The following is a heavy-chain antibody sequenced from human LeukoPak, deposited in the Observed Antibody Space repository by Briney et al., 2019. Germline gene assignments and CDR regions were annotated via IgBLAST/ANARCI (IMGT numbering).Heavy chain of an antibody. CDR2: IRSRIYGGAP. V-gene: IGHV3-49*04. Sequence: GGSLRLACLTSGFTFRNYGLGWVRQAPGVGLEWVSFIRSRIYGGAPKYATSVRGRFSVSRDDSESIAYPQMNNLKSQDTAVYYCASGQIISGAKYYFDFWTPGTLVTVSS. CDR1: GFTFRNYG. D-gene: IGHD3-10*01. J-gene: IGHJ4*02. CDR3: ASGQIISGAKYYFDF.